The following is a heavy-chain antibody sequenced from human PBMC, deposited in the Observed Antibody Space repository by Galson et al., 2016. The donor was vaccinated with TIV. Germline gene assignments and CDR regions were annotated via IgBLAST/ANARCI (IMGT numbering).Heavy chain of an antibody. CDR2: ITGPLGTT. CDR3: AKEAVTGYYFYYMDV. J-gene: IGHJ6*03. CDR1: GFLFGSYA. V-gene: IGHV3-23*01. Sequence: SLRLSCAASGFLFGSYAMNWVRQAPGKGLEWVSSITGPLGTTYYADSVKGRFIVSRDNPKNTVYLQMNSLRAEDTAVYYCAKEAVTGYYFYYMDVWGKGTTVTVSS. D-gene: IGHD2-21*02.